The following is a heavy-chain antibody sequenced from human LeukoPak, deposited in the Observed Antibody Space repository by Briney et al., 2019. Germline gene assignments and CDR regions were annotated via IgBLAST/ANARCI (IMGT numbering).Heavy chain of an antibody. J-gene: IGHJ4*02. V-gene: IGHV1-18*01. CDR1: GYTFTSFG. D-gene: IGHD7-27*01. CDR3: ARDNLGFDY. Sequence: ASVTVSCKASGYTFTSFGIIWVRQAPGQGLEWMGWISAYNGNTNYAQKVQGRITMTTDRSTSTAYMELRSLRPDDTAVYYCARDNLGFDYWGQGTLVTVS. CDR2: ISAYNGNT.